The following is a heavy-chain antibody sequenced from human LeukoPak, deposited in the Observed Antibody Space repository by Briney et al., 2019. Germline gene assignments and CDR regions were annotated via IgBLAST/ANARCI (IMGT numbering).Heavy chain of an antibody. V-gene: IGHV3-21*01. CDR2: ISENSKDI. Sequence: GGSLRLSCVVSAFTISSHSMNWVRQAPGKGLEWVSSISENSKDIFYVDSVKGRFTISRDNAKNTLYLQVNSLRAEDTAVYYCARETAGHDYWGQGTLVTVSS. CDR3: ARETAGHDY. D-gene: IGHD1-1*01. CDR1: AFTISSHS. J-gene: IGHJ4*02.